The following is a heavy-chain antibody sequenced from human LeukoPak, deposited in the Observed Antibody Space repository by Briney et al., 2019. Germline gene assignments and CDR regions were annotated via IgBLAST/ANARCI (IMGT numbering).Heavy chain of an antibody. Sequence: GGSLRLSCVASGFTFTNAWMSWVRQAPGKGLEWVGRIKGKTDGGTTDYATPVKGRFTISRDDSKNTLYLEMNSLKTEDTAVYYCTTEGTHYYYGSGTYPPKDYWGQGTLVTVSS. D-gene: IGHD3-10*01. V-gene: IGHV3-15*01. J-gene: IGHJ4*02. CDR2: IKGKTDGGTT. CDR3: TTEGTHYYYGSGTYPPKDY. CDR1: GFTFTNAW.